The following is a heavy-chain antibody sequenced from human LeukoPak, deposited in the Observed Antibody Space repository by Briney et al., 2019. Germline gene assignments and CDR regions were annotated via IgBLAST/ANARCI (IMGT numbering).Heavy chain of an antibody. V-gene: IGHV3-21*01. CDR2: ISSSSSYI. CDR1: GFIFSSYS. D-gene: IGHD2-15*01. Sequence: GGSLRLSCAASGFIFSSYSMNWVRQAPGKGLEWVSSISSSSSYIYYADSVKGRFTIYRDNAMNSLYLQMNSLRAEDTAVYYCAVVAGEDPEDPFDFWGQGTLVTVSS. CDR3: AVVAGEDPEDPFDF. J-gene: IGHJ4*02.